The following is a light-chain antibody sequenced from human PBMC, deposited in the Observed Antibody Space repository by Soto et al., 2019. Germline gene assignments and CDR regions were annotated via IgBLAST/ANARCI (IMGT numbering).Light chain of an antibody. V-gene: IGKV3-20*01. CDR1: QSVTSSN. Sequence: EIVLTQSPGTLSLSPGERATLSFMASQSVTSSNLAWYQQKPGQAPRLLIYGASTRATGIPDRFSGSGSATDFTLTISRLEPEDFAVYYCQRYGTSPPLTFGGGTKVDIK. CDR3: QRYGTSPPLT. CDR2: GAS. J-gene: IGKJ4*01.